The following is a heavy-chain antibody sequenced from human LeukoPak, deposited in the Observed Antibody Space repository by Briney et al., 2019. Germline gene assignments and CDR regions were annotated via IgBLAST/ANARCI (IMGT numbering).Heavy chain of an antibody. CDR3: ARDEGLTVTTVSGY. Sequence: ASVKVSCKASGYTFTSYGISWVRQAPGQGLEWMGWISAYNGNTNYAQKLQGRVTMTTDTSTSTAYMELGSLRSDDTAVYYCARDEGLTVTTVSGYWGQGTLVTVSS. CDR2: ISAYNGNT. D-gene: IGHD4-17*01. V-gene: IGHV1-18*01. CDR1: GYTFTSYG. J-gene: IGHJ4*02.